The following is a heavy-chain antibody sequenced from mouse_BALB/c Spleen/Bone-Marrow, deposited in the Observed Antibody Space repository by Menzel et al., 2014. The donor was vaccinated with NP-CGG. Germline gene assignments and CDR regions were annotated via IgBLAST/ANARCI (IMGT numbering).Heavy chain of an antibody. CDR2: INPSSDYT. CDR1: GYTFTSYT. J-gene: IGHJ3*01. V-gene: IGHV1-4*01. CDR3: AREGLRAWFVY. D-gene: IGHD2-4*01. Sequence: VKLMESGAELARPGASVKMSCKASGYTFTSYTIHWVKQRPGQGLEWIGYINPSSDYTNYNLKFKDKATLTADKSSSTAYMQLSSLTSEDSAVYYCAREGLRAWFVYWGQGTLVTVSA.